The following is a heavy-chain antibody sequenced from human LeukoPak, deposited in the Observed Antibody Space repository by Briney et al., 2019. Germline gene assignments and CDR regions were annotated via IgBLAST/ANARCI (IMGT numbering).Heavy chain of an antibody. CDR1: GFTFSNAW. D-gene: IGHD3-16*01. J-gene: IGHJ3*01. Sequence: GGSLRLSCTASGFTFSNAWMSWVRQAPGKGLEWVGRIKSKTDGGTADYAAPVKGRFTISRDDSKNTLYLQMNSLKTEDTAVYYCTTDVSGLDLYDYVWGSRVWGQGTMVTVSS. CDR2: IKSKTDGGTA. V-gene: IGHV3-15*01. CDR3: TTDVSGLDLYDYVWGSRV.